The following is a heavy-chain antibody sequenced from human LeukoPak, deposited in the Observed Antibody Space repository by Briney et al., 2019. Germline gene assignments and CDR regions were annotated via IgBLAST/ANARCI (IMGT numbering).Heavy chain of an antibody. CDR1: GYTFTSYG. J-gene: IGHJ6*01. Sequence: ASVKVSCKASGYTFTSYGISWVRQAPGQGLEWMGWISAYNGNTNYAQKLQGRVTMTTDTSTSKAYMELRSLRSDATAVYYCARDGPGIAVDVTYYYYYGMGVWGQGTTVTVSS. D-gene: IGHD6-19*01. CDR3: ARDGPGIAVDVTYYYYYGMGV. CDR2: ISAYNGNT. V-gene: IGHV1-18*01.